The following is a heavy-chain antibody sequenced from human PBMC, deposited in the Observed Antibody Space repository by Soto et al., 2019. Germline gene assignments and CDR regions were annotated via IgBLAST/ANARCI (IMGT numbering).Heavy chain of an antibody. J-gene: IGHJ4*02. V-gene: IGHV3-23*01. CDR2: ISGSGDTT. Sequence: EVHLLESGGDLVQPGGSLRLSCAASGFTFSNSVMNWVRQAPGKGLEWVSIISGSGDTTSYADSVKGRFTISKDNSKNTLALQMNSLRADDTALYYCAKGGLRGGFDYWGQGTLVTVSS. CDR1: GFTFSNSV. CDR3: AKGGLRGGFDY. D-gene: IGHD4-17*01.